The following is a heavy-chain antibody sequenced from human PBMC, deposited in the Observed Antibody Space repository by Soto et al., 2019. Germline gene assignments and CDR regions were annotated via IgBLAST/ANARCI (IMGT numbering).Heavy chain of an antibody. CDR3: ARAGQQLGDYYYYGMDV. Sequence: GGSLRLSCAASGFTFSSYDMHWVRQATGKGLEWVSAIGTAGDTYYPGSVKGRFTISRENAKNSLYLQMNSLRAEDTAVYYCARAGQQLGDYYYYGMDVWGQGTTVTVSS. J-gene: IGHJ6*02. V-gene: IGHV3-13*01. CDR2: IGTAGDT. D-gene: IGHD6-13*01. CDR1: GFTFSSYD.